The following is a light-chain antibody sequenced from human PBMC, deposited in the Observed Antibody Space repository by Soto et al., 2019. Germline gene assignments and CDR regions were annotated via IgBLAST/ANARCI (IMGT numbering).Light chain of an antibody. CDR2: DAS. CDR1: QSFSSS. Sequence: EIVLTQSPATLSLSPGERATLSCRASQSFSSSLAWYQQKPGQAPRLLIYDASNRATGIPARFSGSGSGTDFTFTISSLEPEDFAVYYCQQSSNWPLTFGGGTKVEIK. J-gene: IGKJ4*01. CDR3: QQSSNWPLT. V-gene: IGKV3-11*01.